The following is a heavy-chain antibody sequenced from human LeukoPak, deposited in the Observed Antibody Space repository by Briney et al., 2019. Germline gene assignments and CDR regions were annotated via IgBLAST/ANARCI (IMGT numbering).Heavy chain of an antibody. J-gene: IGHJ4*02. CDR1: GFTFSSYA. CDR3: AKDWGYCSSTSCYRGYDY. Sequence: GGSLRLSCSASGFTFSSYAMSWVRQAPGKGLEWVSAISGSGGSTYYADSVKGRFTISRDNSKNTLYLQMNSLRAEDTAVYYWAKDWGYCSSTSCYRGYDYWGQGTLVTVSS. V-gene: IGHV3-23*01. D-gene: IGHD2-2*02. CDR2: ISGSGGST.